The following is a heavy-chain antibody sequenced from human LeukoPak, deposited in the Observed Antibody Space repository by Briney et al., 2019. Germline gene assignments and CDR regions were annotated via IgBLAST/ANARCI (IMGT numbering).Heavy chain of an antibody. J-gene: IGHJ5*02. CDR2: IYYSGST. CDR3: ARDISGPFDP. CDR1: GGSISSSSYY. Sequence: SETLSLTCTVSGGSISSSSYYWGWIRQPPGKGLEWIGSIYYSGSTYYNPSLKSRVTISVDTSKNQFSLKLSSVTAADTAVYYCARDISGPFDPWGQGTLVTVSS. V-gene: IGHV4-39*07. D-gene: IGHD6-19*01.